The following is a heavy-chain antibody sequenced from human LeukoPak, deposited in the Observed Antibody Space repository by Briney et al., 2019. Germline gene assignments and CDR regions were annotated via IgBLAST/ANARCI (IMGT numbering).Heavy chain of an antibody. CDR1: GFTFSSYS. CDR2: ISSSSSYI. D-gene: IGHD6-13*01. Sequence: GGSLRLSCAASGFTFSSYSMNWVRQAPGKGLEWVSSISSSSSYIYYADSVKGRFTISRDNAKNSLYLQMNSLRAEDTAVYYCARDPFSSSSSVDYWGQGTLVTVSS. CDR3: ARDPFSSSSSVDY. V-gene: IGHV3-21*01. J-gene: IGHJ4*02.